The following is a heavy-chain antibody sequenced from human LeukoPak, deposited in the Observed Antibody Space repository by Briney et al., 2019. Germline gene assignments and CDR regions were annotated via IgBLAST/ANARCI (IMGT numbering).Heavy chain of an antibody. J-gene: IGHJ4*02. D-gene: IGHD7-27*01. Sequence: ASVKVSCKASGYTFTDYFLHWVRQAPGQGLEWMGGIIPIFGTANYAQKFQGRVTITADESTSTAYMELSSLRSEDTAVYYCAREPLTGEGTFDYWGQGTLVTVSS. CDR2: IIPIFGTA. CDR1: GYTFTDYF. CDR3: AREPLTGEGTFDY. V-gene: IGHV1-69*13.